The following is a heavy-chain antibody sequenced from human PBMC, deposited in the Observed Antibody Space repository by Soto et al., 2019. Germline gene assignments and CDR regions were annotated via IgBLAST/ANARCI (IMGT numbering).Heavy chain of an antibody. CDR3: ARRPLNGNGAY. J-gene: IGHJ4*02. V-gene: IGHV3-53*01. Sequence: EVPLVESGGGLIQPGGSLTLSCAASGFTVSSNDMSWVRQAPGKGLEWVSLIYSSGSTHYADSVKGRFTISRDNSKNTLYLQMNSLRAEDTAVYYCARRPLNGNGAYWGQGTLVTVSS. D-gene: IGHD2-8*01. CDR2: IYSSGST. CDR1: GFTVSSND.